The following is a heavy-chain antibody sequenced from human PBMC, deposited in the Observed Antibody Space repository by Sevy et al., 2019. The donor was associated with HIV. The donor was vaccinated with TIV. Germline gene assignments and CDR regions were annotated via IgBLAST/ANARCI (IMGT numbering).Heavy chain of an antibody. CDR2: IRHGGYT. V-gene: IGHV4-39*01. Sequence: SETLSLTCIVSGASISNTAYYWGWIRQSPGKGLEWIASIRHGGYTFYNPSLKSRVTRSAETSKNQFSLNLTAVSAADTSIYYCVGPELTYTNGWHYFDYWGQGTVVTVSS. CDR1: GASISNTAYY. J-gene: IGHJ4*02. D-gene: IGHD2-8*01. CDR3: VGPELTYTNGWHYFDY.